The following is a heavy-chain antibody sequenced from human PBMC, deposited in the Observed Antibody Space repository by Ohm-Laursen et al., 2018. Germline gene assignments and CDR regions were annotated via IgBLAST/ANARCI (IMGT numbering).Heavy chain of an antibody. Sequence: GTLSLTCTVSGGSINGYYWSWTRQPAGRGLEWIGRIYTSGNTNYNPSFKSRVTMSVDTSKNQFFLKLSSVTAADTAVYYCVKMVVGGSSWYGDCWGLGTLVTVSS. J-gene: IGHJ4*02. CDR2: IYTSGNT. V-gene: IGHV4-4*07. D-gene: IGHD6-13*01. CDR3: VKMVVGGSSWYGDC. CDR1: GGSINGYY.